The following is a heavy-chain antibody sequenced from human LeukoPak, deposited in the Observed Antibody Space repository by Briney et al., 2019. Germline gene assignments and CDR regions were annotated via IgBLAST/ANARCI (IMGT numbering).Heavy chain of an antibody. CDR2: ILSDGSKE. J-gene: IGHJ3*02. Sequence: PGGSLRLSCAASGFTFSSYGMHWVRQAPGKGLEWVAVILSDGSKEFYTDSVKGRFTISRDNSKNTLYLQMNSLRAEDTAVYYCARDRDSSSWHADHDAFDIWGQGTMVTVSS. V-gene: IGHV3-33*01. CDR1: GFTFSSYG. D-gene: IGHD6-13*01. CDR3: ARDRDSSSWHADHDAFDI.